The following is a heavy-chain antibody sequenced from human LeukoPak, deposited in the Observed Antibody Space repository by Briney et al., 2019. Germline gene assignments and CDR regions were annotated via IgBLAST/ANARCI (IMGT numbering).Heavy chain of an antibody. CDR1: GYTFTSYY. J-gene: IGHJ6*02. V-gene: IGHV1-46*04. Sequence: ASVKVSCKASGYTFTSYYMHWVRQAPGQGLEWMGMINPSGGSTSCAQKLQGRVTMTRDTSTSTVYVELSSLRSEDTAVYYCARDQTDCSTTSCYKFHYGLDVWGQGTTVTVSS. D-gene: IGHD2-2*02. CDR2: INPSGGST. CDR3: ARDQTDCSTTSCYKFHYGLDV.